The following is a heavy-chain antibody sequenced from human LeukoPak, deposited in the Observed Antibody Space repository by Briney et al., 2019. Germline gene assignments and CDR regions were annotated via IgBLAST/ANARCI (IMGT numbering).Heavy chain of an antibody. V-gene: IGHV4-59*01. CDR2: IYYSGST. CDR1: GGSISSYY. J-gene: IGHJ4*02. CDR3: AEDSETSLLSSGYYFPDY. Sequence: VKPSETLSLTCTVSGGSISSYYWSWIRQPPGKGLEWIGYIYYSGSTNYNPSLKSRVTISVDTSKNQFSLKLSSVTAADTAVYYCAEDSETSLLSSGYYFPDYWGQGTLVTVSS. D-gene: IGHD3-22*01.